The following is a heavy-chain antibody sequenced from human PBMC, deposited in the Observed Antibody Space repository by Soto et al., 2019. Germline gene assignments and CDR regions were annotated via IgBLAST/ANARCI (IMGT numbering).Heavy chain of an antibody. CDR3: ARGLVARTRYYYGVDV. D-gene: IGHD3-9*01. CDR2: VYPTGST. J-gene: IGHJ6*02. V-gene: IGHV4-4*07. Sequence: VQLLESGGGLVQPGGSLRVSCAASGFTFSSYPMSWVRQAPGKGLEWIGRVYPTGSTNYNPSLKSRLTMSLDTSKNQFSLELSSVTAADTATYYCARGLVARTRYYYGVDVWGQGTTVTVSS. CDR1: GFTFSSYP.